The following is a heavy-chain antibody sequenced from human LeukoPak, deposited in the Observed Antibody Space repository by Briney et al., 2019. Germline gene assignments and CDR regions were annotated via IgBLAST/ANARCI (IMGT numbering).Heavy chain of an antibody. CDR2: FYHSGST. V-gene: IGHV4-39*01. J-gene: IGHJ6*03. CDR1: GGSISGSSYY. Sequence: TPSETLSLTCTVSGGSISGSSYYWGWIRQPPGKGLVWLGTFYHSGSTYYNPSFKSRLTISVDTSKNKFSLKLTSVTAADTAVYYCARHAYSHYYIDVWGKGTTATVSS. CDR3: ARHAYSHYYIDV.